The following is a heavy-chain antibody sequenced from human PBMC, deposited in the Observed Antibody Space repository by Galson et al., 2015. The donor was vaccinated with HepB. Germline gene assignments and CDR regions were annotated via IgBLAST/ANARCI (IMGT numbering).Heavy chain of an antibody. J-gene: IGHJ6*02. CDR1: GYTFTSYY. Sequence: SVKVSCKASGYTFTSYYMHWVRQAPGQGLEWMGIINPSGGSTSYAQKFQGRVTMTRDTSTSTVYMELSSLRSEDTAVYYCARDLLRGYSSGYGMDVWGQGTTVTVSS. CDR3: ARDLLRGYSSGYGMDV. V-gene: IGHV1-46*01. CDR2: INPSGGST. D-gene: IGHD6-19*01.